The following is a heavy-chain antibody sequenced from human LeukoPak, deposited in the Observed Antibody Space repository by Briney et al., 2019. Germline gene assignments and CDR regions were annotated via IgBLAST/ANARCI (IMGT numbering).Heavy chain of an antibody. CDR2: IYTSGST. CDR3: ARDSVPVGATTFEERPSHFDY. CDR1: GGSISSYY. D-gene: IGHD1-26*01. V-gene: IGHV4-4*07. Sequence: SETLSLTCTVSGGSISSYYWSWIRQPAGKGLEWIGRIYTSGSTNYNPSLKSRVTMSVDTSKNQFSLKLSSVTAADTAVYYCARDSVPVGATTFEERPSHFDYWGQGTLVTVSS. J-gene: IGHJ4*02.